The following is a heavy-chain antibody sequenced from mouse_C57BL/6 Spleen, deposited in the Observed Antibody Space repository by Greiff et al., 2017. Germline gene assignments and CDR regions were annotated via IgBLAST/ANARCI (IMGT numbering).Heavy chain of an antibody. CDR3: ARGNEYFDY. V-gene: IGHV3-1*01. J-gene: IGHJ2*01. Sequence: EVQVVESGPGMVKPSQSLSLTCTVSGYSITSGYDWHWIRHFPGNKLEWIGYISYSGSTNYNPSLKSRISITHDTSKNHFFLKLNSVTTEDTATYYCARGNEYFDYWGQGTTLTVSS. CDR2: ISYSGST. CDR1: GYSITSGYD.